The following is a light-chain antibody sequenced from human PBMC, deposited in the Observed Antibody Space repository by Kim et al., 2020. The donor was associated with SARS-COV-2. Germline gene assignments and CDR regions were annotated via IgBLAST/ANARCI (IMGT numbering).Light chain of an antibody. J-gene: IGLJ3*02. CDR3: AAWDGNLSGWV. V-gene: IGLV1-44*01. Sequence: QSVLTQPPSASGTPGQRVTISCSGSSSNIESNTVNWYQQLPGTAPKLLIYSNYQRPSGVPDRFSGSKSGTSASLAIRGLQSEDEADYYCAAWDGNLSGWVFGGGTQLTVL. CDR2: SNY. CDR1: SSNIESNT.